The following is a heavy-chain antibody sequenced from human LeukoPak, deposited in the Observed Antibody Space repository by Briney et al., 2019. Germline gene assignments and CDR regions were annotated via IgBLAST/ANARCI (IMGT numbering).Heavy chain of an antibody. V-gene: IGHV4-38-2*02. Sequence: SETLSLTCGVSGYTINSGYYWGWIRQSPGKGLEWLGSLYHSGSSFYNPSLKSRVTISVDTSKNQFSLKLRSVTAADSAVYYCAREGTYYYESTGYRIFGYWGQGILVTVSS. CDR1: GYTINSGYY. J-gene: IGHJ4*02. D-gene: IGHD3-22*01. CDR3: AREGTYYYESTGYRIFGY. CDR2: LYHSGSS.